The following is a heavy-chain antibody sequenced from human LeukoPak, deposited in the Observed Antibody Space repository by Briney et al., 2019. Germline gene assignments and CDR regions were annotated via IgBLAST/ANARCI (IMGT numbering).Heavy chain of an antibody. CDR3: ARHETLAAAGTVLPRHFDY. CDR2: MYHSGST. J-gene: IGHJ4*02. CDR1: GYSISSGYY. D-gene: IGHD6-13*01. V-gene: IGHV4-38-2*02. Sequence: PSETLSLTCTVSGYSISSGYYWGWIRQPPGKGLEWIGSMYHSGSTYYNPSLKSRVTISVDTSKNQFSLKLSSVTAADTAVYYCARHETLAAAGTVLPRHFDYWGQGTLVTVSS.